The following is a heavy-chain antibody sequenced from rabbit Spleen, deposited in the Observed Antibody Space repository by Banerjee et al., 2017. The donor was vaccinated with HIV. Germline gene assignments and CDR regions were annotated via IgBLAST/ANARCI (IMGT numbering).Heavy chain of an antibody. J-gene: IGHJ6*01. V-gene: IGHV1S40*01. Sequence: QSLEESGGDLVKPGASLTLTCKASGLDFSTNAMCWVRQAPGKGLEWIACIYGATGDTTDYASWAKGRFTISKTSSTTVTLQMTSLTAADTATYFCARDTGSSFSSYGMDLWGPGTLVTVS. D-gene: IGHD8-1*01. CDR3: ARDTGSSFSSYGMDL. CDR2: IYGATGDTT. CDR1: GLDFSTNA.